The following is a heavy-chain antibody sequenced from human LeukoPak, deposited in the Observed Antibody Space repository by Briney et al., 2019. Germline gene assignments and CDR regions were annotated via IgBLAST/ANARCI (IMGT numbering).Heavy chain of an antibody. J-gene: IGHJ5*02. Sequence: GGSLRLSCAASGFTFSDYYMSWIRQAPGKGLEWVSYISSSGSTIYYADSVKGRFTISRDNAKNSLYLQMNSLRAGDTAVYYCARQYYYGSGSPSWFDPWGQGTLVTVSS. CDR1: GFTFSDYY. V-gene: IGHV3-11*01. CDR3: ARQYYYGSGSPSWFDP. D-gene: IGHD3-10*01. CDR2: ISSSGSTI.